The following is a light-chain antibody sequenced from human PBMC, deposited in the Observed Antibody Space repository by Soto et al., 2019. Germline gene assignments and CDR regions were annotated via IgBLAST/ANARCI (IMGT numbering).Light chain of an antibody. J-gene: IGKJ1*01. CDR3: QQYTNWPKT. V-gene: IGKV3D-15*01. CDR1: QSVSISY. CDR2: GAS. Sequence: EIVLTQSPVTLSFSPGERATLSCRVSQSVSISYLAWYQQKPGQAPRVLIYGASSRATGILARFSGSGSGTEFTLTISSLQSEDFAVYYCQQYTNWPKTFGQGTKVDI.